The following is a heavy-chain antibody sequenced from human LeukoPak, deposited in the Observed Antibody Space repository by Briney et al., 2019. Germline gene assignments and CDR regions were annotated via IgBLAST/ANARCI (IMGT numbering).Heavy chain of an antibody. CDR2: IRGDGSAK. V-gene: IGHV3-7*01. J-gene: IGHJ4*02. D-gene: IGHD3-22*01. Sequence: GGSLRLSCAASGFSFSTNWMAWVRQAPGKGLEWVGNIRGDGSAKFYGGSVKGRFTISRDNSQNTLYLQMDSLRPEDTAVYYCASSHDSSGNDWGQGTLVTVSS. CDR3: ASSHDSSGND. CDR1: GFSFSTNW.